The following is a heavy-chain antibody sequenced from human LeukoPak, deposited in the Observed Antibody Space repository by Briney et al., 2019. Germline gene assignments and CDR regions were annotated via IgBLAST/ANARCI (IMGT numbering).Heavy chain of an antibody. CDR1: GGSISSYY. V-gene: IGHV4-59*01. CDR2: IYYSGST. CDR3: AREAEYSSGWYP. J-gene: IGHJ5*02. Sequence: PSETLSLTCTVSGGSISSYYWSWIRQPPGKGLEWIGYIYYSGSTNHNPSLKSRVTISVDTSKNQFSLKLSSVTAADTAVYYCAREAEYSSGWYPWGQGTLVTVSS. D-gene: IGHD6-19*01.